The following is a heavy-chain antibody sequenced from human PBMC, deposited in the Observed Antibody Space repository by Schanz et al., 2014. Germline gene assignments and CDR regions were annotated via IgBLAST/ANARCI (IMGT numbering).Heavy chain of an antibody. CDR2: ISGSGGST. V-gene: IGHV3-23*01. D-gene: IGHD3-22*01. Sequence: DVQLLESGGGLVQPGGSLRLSCAASGFTFNSYAMTWVRQAPGKGLEWVSVISGSGGSTYYADSVKGRFTISRDNSKNTLYLQMNSLRAEDTAVYYCAKDPSHGDYDYYFDYWGQGTLVTVSS. CDR3: AKDPSHGDYDYYFDY. CDR1: GFTFNSYA. J-gene: IGHJ4*02.